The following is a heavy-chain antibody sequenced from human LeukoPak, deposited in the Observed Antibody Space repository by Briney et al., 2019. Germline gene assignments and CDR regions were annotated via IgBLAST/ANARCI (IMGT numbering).Heavy chain of an antibody. D-gene: IGHD2-2*01. CDR2: ISSSSSYI. CDR3: ARQHVSTRTTFDY. CDR1: GFTFTTYG. Sequence: GGSLRLSCAASGFTFTTYGMNWVRQAPGKGLEWVSSISSSSSYIYYADSVKGRFTISRDNAKNSLYLQMNSLRAEDTAVYYCARQHVSTRTTFDYWGQGALVTVSS. V-gene: IGHV3-21*01. J-gene: IGHJ4*02.